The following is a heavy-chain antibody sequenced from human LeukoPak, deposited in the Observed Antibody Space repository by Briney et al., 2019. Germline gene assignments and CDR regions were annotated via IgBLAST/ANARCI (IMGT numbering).Heavy chain of an antibody. CDR2: INHSGRT. V-gene: IGHV4-34*01. J-gene: IGHJ6*02. CDR3: ARDVVVVPAAIHYGMDV. CDR1: GGSFSDYF. Sequence: SETLSLTCAVYGGSFSDYFWGWIRQPPGKGLEWIGEINHSGRTYYNPSLKSRVTVSVDTSKNQFSLNLSSVTAADTAVYYCARDVVVVPAAIHYGMDVWGQGTTVTVSS. D-gene: IGHD2-2*01.